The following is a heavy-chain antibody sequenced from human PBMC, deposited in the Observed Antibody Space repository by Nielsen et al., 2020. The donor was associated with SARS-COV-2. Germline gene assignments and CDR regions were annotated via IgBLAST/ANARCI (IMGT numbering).Heavy chain of an antibody. V-gene: IGHV1-18*01. D-gene: IGHD1-26*01. J-gene: IGHJ4*02. Sequence: VKVSCKASGYTFTNYGISWVRQAPGQGLEWMGWISAYNGNRNYVQKFQGRVTMTTDTSTNTAYMELRSLKSDDTAVYYCARGTGEDYWGQGTLVTVSS. CDR3: ARGTGEDY. CDR1: GYTFTNYG. CDR2: ISAYNGNR.